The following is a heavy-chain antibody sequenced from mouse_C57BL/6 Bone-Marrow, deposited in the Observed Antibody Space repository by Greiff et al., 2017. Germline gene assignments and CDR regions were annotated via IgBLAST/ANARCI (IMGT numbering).Heavy chain of an antibody. Sequence: EVQLVESGAELVKPGASVKLSCTASGFNIKDYYMHWVKQRTEQGLEWIGRIDPEDGDTKYDPKFQGKATLTADTSSNTAYLQLSSLTSEDTAVYYCARSLYHGLYFDVWGTGTTVTVSS. D-gene: IGHD2-3*01. J-gene: IGHJ1*03. V-gene: IGHV14-2*01. CDR2: IDPEDGDT. CDR3: ARSLYHGLYFDV. CDR1: GFNIKDYY.